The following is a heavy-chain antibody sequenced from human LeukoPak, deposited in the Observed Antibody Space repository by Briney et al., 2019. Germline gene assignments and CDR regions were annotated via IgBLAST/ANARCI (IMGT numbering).Heavy chain of an antibody. CDR3: ARDGVSDYGDPRTFDY. Sequence: GGSLRLSCAASGFTVSSNYMSWVRQAPGKGLEWVSVIYSGGSTYYADSVKGRFTISRDNSKNTLYFQMNSLRAEDTAVYYCARDGVSDYGDPRTFDYWGQGTLVTVSS. D-gene: IGHD4-17*01. CDR2: IYSGGST. CDR1: GFTVSSNY. J-gene: IGHJ4*02. V-gene: IGHV3-66*01.